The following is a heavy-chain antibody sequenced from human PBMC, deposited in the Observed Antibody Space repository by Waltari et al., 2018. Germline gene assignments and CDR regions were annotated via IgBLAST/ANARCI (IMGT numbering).Heavy chain of an antibody. D-gene: IGHD4-17*01. V-gene: IGHV3-53*01. J-gene: IGHJ4*02. CDR3: ARSKTDYADPFDY. CDR2: IYTAGST. Sequence: VQLVESGGGLIQPGGSMRLSCAATGFTGSSHYLSWVRQATGKGLEWVSVIYTAGSTYYADSVKGLFTISRDDSKNTLYLQVNSLRAEDTAVYYCARSKTDYADPFDYWGQGTLVTVSS. CDR1: GFTGSSHY.